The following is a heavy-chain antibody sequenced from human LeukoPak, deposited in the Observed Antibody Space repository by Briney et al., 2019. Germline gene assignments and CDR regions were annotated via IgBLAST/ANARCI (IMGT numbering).Heavy chain of an antibody. CDR1: GYTFTGYY. Sequence: ASVKVSCKASGYTFTGYYMHWVRQAPGQGLEWMGRIIPILGIANYAQKFQGRVTITADKSTSTAYMELSSLRSEDTAVYYCARAGAVAGTYDAFDIWGQGTMVTVSS. V-gene: IGHV1-69*04. J-gene: IGHJ3*02. D-gene: IGHD6-19*01. CDR3: ARAGAVAGTYDAFDI. CDR2: IIPILGIA.